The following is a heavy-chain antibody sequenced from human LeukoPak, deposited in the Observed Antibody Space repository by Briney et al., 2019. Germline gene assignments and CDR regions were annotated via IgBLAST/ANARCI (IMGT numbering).Heavy chain of an antibody. Sequence: GGSLRLSCAASGFTFSSYGMHWVRQAPGKGLEWVAVIWYDGSNKYYADSVKGRFNISRDNSKNTLYLQMNSLRAEDTAVYYCARDSPEYYYDSSCYYSDFDYWGQGTLVTVSS. CDR2: IWYDGSNK. D-gene: IGHD3-22*01. CDR1: GFTFSSYG. J-gene: IGHJ4*02. V-gene: IGHV3-33*01. CDR3: ARDSPEYYYDSSCYYSDFDY.